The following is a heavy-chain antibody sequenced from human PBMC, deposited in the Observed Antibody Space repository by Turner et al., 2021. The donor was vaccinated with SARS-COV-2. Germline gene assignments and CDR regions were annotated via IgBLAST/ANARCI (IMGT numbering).Heavy chain of an antibody. CDR2: IYSGGST. J-gene: IGHJ6*02. V-gene: IGHV3-53*02. CDR1: GLTVSRNY. Sequence: EVQPVETGGGLIQPGGSLRLSCAASGLTVSRNYMNWVRQAPGKGLEWVSVIYSGGSTYYADSVKGRFTISRDNSKNTLYLQMNSLRAEDTAVYYCARDLGTYGMDVWGQGTTVTVS. CDR3: ARDLGTYGMDV. D-gene: IGHD6-13*01.